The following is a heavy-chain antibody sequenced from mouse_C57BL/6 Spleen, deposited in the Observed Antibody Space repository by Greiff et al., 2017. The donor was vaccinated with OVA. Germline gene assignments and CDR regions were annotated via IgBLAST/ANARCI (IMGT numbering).Heavy chain of an antibody. CDR3: ARGGSGYPYTFFAY. CDR2: IHPNSGST. J-gene: IGHJ3*01. D-gene: IGHD3-2*02. V-gene: IGHV1-64*01. CDR1: GYTFTSYW. Sequence: QVQLKQPGTELVKPGASVKLSCKASGYTFTSYWMHWVKQRPGQGLEWIGMIHPNSGSTNYNEKFKSKATLTVDKSSSTAYMQLSSLTSEDSAVYYCARGGSGYPYTFFAYWGQGTLVTVSA.